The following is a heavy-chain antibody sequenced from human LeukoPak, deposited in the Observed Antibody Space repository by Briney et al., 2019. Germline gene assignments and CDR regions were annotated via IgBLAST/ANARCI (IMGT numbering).Heavy chain of an antibody. Sequence: PSETLSLTCTVSGGSISSYYWSWIRQPPGKGLEWIGYIYYSGSTNYNPSLKSRVTISVDTSKNQFSLKLSSVTAVDTAVYYCARGHYDSSGLFHDYWGQGTLVTVSS. CDR1: GGSISSYY. CDR3: ARGHYDSSGLFHDY. V-gene: IGHV4-59*01. D-gene: IGHD3-22*01. CDR2: IYYSGST. J-gene: IGHJ4*02.